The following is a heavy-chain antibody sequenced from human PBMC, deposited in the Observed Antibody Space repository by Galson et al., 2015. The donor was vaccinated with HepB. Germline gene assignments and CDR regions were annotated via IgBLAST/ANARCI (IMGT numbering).Heavy chain of an antibody. CDR1: GFTFSGSA. CDR2: IRSKATNYAA. CDR3: VRSGDFSGYSSR. D-gene: IGHD6-13*01. V-gene: IGHV3-73*01. Sequence: SLRLSCAASGFTFSGSAIHWVRQASGRGPEWIGHIRSKATNYAALYVPSLKGRFTISRDDSKNIAYPHMRSLKTDDTAVYYCVRSGDFSGYSSRWGQGTLVTVSS. J-gene: IGHJ4*02.